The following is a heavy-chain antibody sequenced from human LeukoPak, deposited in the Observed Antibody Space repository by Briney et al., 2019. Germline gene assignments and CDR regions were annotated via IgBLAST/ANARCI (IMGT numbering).Heavy chain of an antibody. CDR3: ARRDDILTGYYYFDY. V-gene: IGHV5-51*01. CDR2: IYPGGSDT. D-gene: IGHD3-9*01. Sequence: GESLKISCKGSGYSFTSYWIGWVRQMPGKGLEWMGIIYPGGSDTRYSPSFQGQVTISADKSISTAYLQWSSLKASDTAMYYCARRDDILTGYYYFDYWGQGAPVTVSS. CDR1: GYSFTSYW. J-gene: IGHJ4*02.